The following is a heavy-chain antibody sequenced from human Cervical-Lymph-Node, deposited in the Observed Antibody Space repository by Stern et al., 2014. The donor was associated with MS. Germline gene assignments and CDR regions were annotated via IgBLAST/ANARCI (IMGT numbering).Heavy chain of an antibody. Sequence: VQLLESGGGVAKPGRSLRLSCAASGFIFRSYGMHWVRQAPGKGLEWVGVVSSDGSCKNYADSVQGRFTITRDNSKNTLNLQMNSLRAEDTAVYYCARGIAARPEYYYGMDVWGQGTTVTVSS. J-gene: IGHJ6*02. CDR1: GFIFRSYG. V-gene: IGHV3-33*05. D-gene: IGHD6-6*01. CDR3: ARGIAARPEYYYGMDV. CDR2: VSSDGSCK.